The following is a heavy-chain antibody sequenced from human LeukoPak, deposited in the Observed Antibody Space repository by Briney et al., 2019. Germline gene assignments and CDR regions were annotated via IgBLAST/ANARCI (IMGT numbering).Heavy chain of an antibody. CDR3: ARVNEESEYCSSTSCYAGYYYYYYMDV. J-gene: IGHJ6*03. CDR1: GYSISSGYY. V-gene: IGHV4-38-2*02. Sequence: PSETLSLTCTVSGYSISSGYYWGWIRQPPGKGLEWIGSIYHTWSTYYNPSLKSRLTISVDTSKNQFSLKLNSVTAADTAVYYCARVNEESEYCSSTSCYAGYYYYYYMDVWGKGTTVTVSS. D-gene: IGHD2-2*01. CDR2: IYHTWST.